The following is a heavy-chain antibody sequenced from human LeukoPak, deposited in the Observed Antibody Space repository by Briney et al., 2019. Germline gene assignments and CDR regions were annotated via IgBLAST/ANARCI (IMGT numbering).Heavy chain of an antibody. Sequence: GASVKVSCKASGYTFTSYDINWVRQATGQGLEWMGWMNPNSGNTGYAQKFQGRVTMTRNTSITTVYMELSSLRSDDTAVYYCARGYDSTGYSPIDSWGQGTLVTVSS. CDR1: GYTFTSYD. D-gene: IGHD3-22*01. J-gene: IGHJ4*02. CDR3: ARGYDSTGYSPIDS. V-gene: IGHV1-8*01. CDR2: MNPNSGNT.